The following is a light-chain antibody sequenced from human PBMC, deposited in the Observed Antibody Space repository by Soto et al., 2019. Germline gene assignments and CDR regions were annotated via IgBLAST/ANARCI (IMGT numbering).Light chain of an antibody. Sequence: QSALTQPASVSGSPGQSITISCTGTSSDVGGYNYVSWYQEYPGKAPKLIIYDVGSRPSGISNRFSGSKSGNTASLTISGLQAEDEADYYCSSYSSSSTLVVFGGGTKLTVL. V-gene: IGLV2-14*03. J-gene: IGLJ2*01. CDR2: DVG. CDR1: SSDVGGYNY. CDR3: SSYSSSSTLVV.